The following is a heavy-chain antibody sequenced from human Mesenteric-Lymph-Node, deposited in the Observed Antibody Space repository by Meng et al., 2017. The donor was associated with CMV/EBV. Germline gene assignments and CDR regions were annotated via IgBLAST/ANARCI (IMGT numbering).Heavy chain of an antibody. V-gene: IGHV3-9*03. J-gene: IGHJ4*02. Sequence: GGSLRLSCAASGFTFDDYAMHWVRQAPGKGLEWASGISWNSGSIGYADSVKGRFTISRDNAKNSLYLQMNSLRAEDMALYYCAKGYCSSTSCYQDYWGQGTLVTVSS. CDR2: ISWNSGSI. CDR1: GFTFDDYA. CDR3: AKGYCSSTSCYQDY. D-gene: IGHD2-2*01.